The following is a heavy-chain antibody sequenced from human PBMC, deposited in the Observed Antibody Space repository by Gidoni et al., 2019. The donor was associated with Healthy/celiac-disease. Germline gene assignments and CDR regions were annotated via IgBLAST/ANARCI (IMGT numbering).Heavy chain of an antibody. Sequence: EVQLVESGGGLVQPGGSLRLSCAASGFTFSSYEMNWVRQAPGKGLEWVSYISSSGSTIYYADSVKGRFTISRDNAKNSLYLQMNSLRAEDTAVYYCARDGGYCSGGSCYWATPISLGWRSPPTYYYYGMDVWGQGTTVTVSS. CDR1: GFTFSSYE. CDR3: ARDGGYCSGGSCYWATPISLGWRSPPTYYYYGMDV. D-gene: IGHD2-15*01. CDR2: ISSSGSTI. V-gene: IGHV3-48*03. J-gene: IGHJ6*02.